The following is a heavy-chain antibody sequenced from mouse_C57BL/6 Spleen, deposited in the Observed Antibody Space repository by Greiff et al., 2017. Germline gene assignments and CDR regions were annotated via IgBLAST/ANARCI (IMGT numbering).Heavy chain of an antibody. V-gene: IGHV1-61*01. CDR2: IYPSDSET. CDR1: GYTFTSYW. CDR3: AIYYDYYSPAFDV. Sequence: QVQLQQPGAELVRPGSSVKLSCKASGYTFTSYWMDWVKQRPGQGLEWIGNIYPSDSETHYNQKFKDKATLTVDKSSSTAYMQLSSLTSEDSAVYYCAIYYDYYSPAFDVWCTGTTVTVSS. J-gene: IGHJ1*03. D-gene: IGHD2-4*01.